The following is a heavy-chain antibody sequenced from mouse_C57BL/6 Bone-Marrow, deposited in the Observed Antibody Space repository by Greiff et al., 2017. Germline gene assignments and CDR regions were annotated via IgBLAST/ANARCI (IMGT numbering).Heavy chain of an antibody. Sequence: DVKLQESGPGLVKPSQSLSLTCSVTGYSITSGYYWNWIRQFPGNKLEWMGYISYDGSNNYNPSLKNRISITRDTSKNQFFLKLNSVTTEDTATYYCARRDGYYYFDYWGQGTTLTVSS. CDR2: ISYDGSN. CDR3: ARRDGYYYFDY. J-gene: IGHJ2*01. CDR1: GYSITSGYY. D-gene: IGHD2-3*01. V-gene: IGHV3-6*01.